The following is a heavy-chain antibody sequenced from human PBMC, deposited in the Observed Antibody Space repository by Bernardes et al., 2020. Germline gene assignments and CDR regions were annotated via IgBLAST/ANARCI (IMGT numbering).Heavy chain of an antibody. J-gene: IGHJ2*01. CDR3: ARSEHSRYWYFDL. V-gene: IGHV3-7*01. CDR1: GFTFSSYW. Sequence: GGSLRLSCAASGFTFSSYWMSWVRQAPGKGLEWVANIKQDGSEKYYVDSVKGRSTISRDNAKNSLYLQMNSLRAEDTAVYYCARSEHSRYWYFDLWGRGTLVTVSS. CDR2: IKQDGSEK. D-gene: IGHD1-1*01.